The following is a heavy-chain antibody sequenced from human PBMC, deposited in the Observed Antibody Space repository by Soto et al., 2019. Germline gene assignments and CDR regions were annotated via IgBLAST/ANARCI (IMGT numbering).Heavy chain of an antibody. CDR3: ARDRGYSGYDLNY. D-gene: IGHD5-12*01. J-gene: IGHJ4*02. V-gene: IGHV1-2*02. CDR2: INPNSGGT. CDR1: GYTFTGYY. Sequence: ASVKVSCKASGYTFTGYYMHWVRQAPGQGLEWMGWINPNSGGTNYAQKFQGRVTMTRDTSISTAYMELSRLRSDDTAVYCCARDRGYSGYDLNYWGQGTLVTVSS.